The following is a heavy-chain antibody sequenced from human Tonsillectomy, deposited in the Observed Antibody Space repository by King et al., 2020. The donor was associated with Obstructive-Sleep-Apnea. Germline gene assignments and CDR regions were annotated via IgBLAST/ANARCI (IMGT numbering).Heavy chain of an antibody. J-gene: IGHJ4*02. V-gene: IGHV4-39*07. CDR1: GGSISSSSYY. CDR2: NYFSGST. D-gene: IGHD5-18*01. Sequence: QLQESGPGLVKPSETLSLTCTGSGGSISSSSYYWGWIRQPLGKGRAWIGRNYFSGSTYFNPSLKRRVTLSVDTSKNQFSLTLSSVTAADTAVYYCARDQGYSYGSYDYWGQGTLVTVSS. CDR3: ARDQGYSYGSYDY.